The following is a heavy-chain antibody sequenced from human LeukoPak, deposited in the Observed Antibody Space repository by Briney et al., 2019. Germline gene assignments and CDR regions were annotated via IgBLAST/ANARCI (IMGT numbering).Heavy chain of an antibody. V-gene: IGHV3-49*04. D-gene: IGHD5-18*01. CDR2: IRSKAYGGTT. J-gene: IGHJ5*02. CDR3: AKGWVQLWP. CDR1: GFTFSSYG. Sequence: GGSLRLSCAASGFTFSSYGMSWVRQAPGKGLEWVGFIRSKAYGGTTEYAASVKGRFTISRDDSKSIAYLQMNSLKTEDTAVYYCAKGWVQLWPWGQGTLVTVSS.